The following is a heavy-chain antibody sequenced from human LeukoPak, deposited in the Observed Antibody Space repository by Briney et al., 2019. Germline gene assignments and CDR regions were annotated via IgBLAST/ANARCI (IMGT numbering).Heavy chain of an antibody. CDR3: ARDLLGIAAAGTKVYNWFDP. V-gene: IGHV6-1*01. Sequence: SQTLSLTCAISGDSVSSNSAAWNWIRQSPSRGLEWLGRTYYRSKWYNDYAVSVKSRITINPDTSKNQFSLRLNSVTPEDTAVYYCARDLLGIAAAGTKVYNWFDPWGQGTLVTVSS. J-gene: IGHJ5*02. CDR1: GDSVSSNSAA. CDR2: TYYRSKWYN. D-gene: IGHD6-13*01.